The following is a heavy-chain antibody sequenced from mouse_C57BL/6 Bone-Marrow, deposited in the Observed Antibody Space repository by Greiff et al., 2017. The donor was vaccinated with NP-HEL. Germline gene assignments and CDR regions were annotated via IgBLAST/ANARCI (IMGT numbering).Heavy chain of an antibody. J-gene: IGHJ2*01. CDR1: GFSLTSYG. D-gene: IGHD1-1*01. Sequence: VKLQQSGPGLVQPSQSLSITCTVSGFSLTSYGVHWVRQPPGKGLEWLGVIWSGGSTDYNAAFISRLSISKDNSKSQVFFKMNSLQADDTAIYYCAKGGYGPYFDYWGQGTTLTVSS. CDR3: AKGGYGPYFDY. CDR2: IWSGGST. V-gene: IGHV2-4*01.